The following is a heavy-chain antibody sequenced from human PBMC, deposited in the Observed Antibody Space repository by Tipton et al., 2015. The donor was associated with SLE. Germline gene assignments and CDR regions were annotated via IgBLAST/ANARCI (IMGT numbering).Heavy chain of an antibody. J-gene: IGHJ4*02. CDR3: ARGTGISVD. CDR2: INHSGIP. Sequence: GLVKPSKTLSLTCDVYGGAFSGYNWIWVRQSPGKGLEWIGEINHSGIPYYNPSLKSRVTLSVDTSKRQFSLKVTSVTAADTAVYYCARGTGISVDWGQGTLVTVSS. V-gene: IGHV4-34*01. CDR1: GGAFSGYN. D-gene: IGHD6-19*01.